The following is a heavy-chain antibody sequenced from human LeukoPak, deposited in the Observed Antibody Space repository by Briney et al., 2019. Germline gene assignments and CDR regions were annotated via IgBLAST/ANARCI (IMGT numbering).Heavy chain of an antibody. V-gene: IGHV4-39*07. J-gene: IGHJ4*02. D-gene: IGHD3-10*01. CDR1: GGSISSSSYY. Sequence: SETLSLTCTVSGGSISSSSYYWGWIRQPPGKGLEWIGSIYYSGSTYYNPSLKSRVTISVDTSKNQFSLKLSSVTAADTAVYYCAREGSYYGSGSSIDYWGQGTLVTVSS. CDR3: AREGSYYGSGSSIDY. CDR2: IYYSGST.